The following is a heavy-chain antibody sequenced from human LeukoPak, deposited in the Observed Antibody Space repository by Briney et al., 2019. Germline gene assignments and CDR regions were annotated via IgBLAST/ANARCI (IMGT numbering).Heavy chain of an antibody. CDR2: IASDTTYM. D-gene: IGHD3-22*01. V-gene: IGHV3-21*06. J-gene: IGHJ4*02. Sequence: GGSLRLSCEASGFTFSTYTVNWVRQAPGKGLEWVSSIASDTTYMKYADSVKGRFSVSRDNAKNSVFLEMKSLRADNTAVYFCARDYYDSSASATFDYWGRGTLVTVSS. CDR1: GFTFSTYT. CDR3: ARDYYDSSASATFDY.